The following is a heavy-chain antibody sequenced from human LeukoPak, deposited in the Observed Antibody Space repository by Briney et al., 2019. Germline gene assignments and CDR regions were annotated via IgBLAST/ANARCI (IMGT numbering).Heavy chain of an antibody. CDR1: GYTFTSYY. CDR3: ARISSSSGD. V-gene: IGHV1-46*01. Sequence: ASVKVSCKASGYTFTSYYMHWVRQAPGQGLEWVGIINPGGGGTNYAQKFHDRVTMTRDTSTSTVYMELSSLRSDDTAVYYCARISSSSGDWGQGTLVTVSS. CDR2: INPGGGGT. J-gene: IGHJ4*02. D-gene: IGHD6-6*01.